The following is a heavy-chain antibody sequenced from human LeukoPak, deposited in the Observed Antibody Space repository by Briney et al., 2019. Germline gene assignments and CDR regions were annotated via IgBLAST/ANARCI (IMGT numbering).Heavy chain of an antibody. V-gene: IGHV5-51*01. CDR1: GYSFTSYW. CDR3: ARQNLKYYYDSSGYFLP. Sequence: GESLKISCKGSGYSFTSYWIGWVRQMPGKGLEWMGIIYPGDSDTRYSPSFQGQVTISADKSISTAYLQWSSLKASDTAMYYCARQNLKYYYDSSGYFLPWGQGTLVTVSS. J-gene: IGHJ5*02. D-gene: IGHD3-22*01. CDR2: IYPGDSDT.